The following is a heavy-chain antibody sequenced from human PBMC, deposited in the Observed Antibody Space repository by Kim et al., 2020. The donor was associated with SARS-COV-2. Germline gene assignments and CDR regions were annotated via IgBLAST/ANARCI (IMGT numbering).Heavy chain of an antibody. CDR3: ARDKQLVSWFDP. D-gene: IGHD6-6*01. Sequence: ASVKVSCKASGYTFTGYYMHWVRQAPGQGLEWMGRINPNSGGTNYAQKFQGRVTMTRDTSISTAYMELSRLRSDDTAVYYCARDKQLVSWFDPWGQGTLVTVSS. CDR1: GYTFTGYY. V-gene: IGHV1-2*06. CDR2: INPNSGGT. J-gene: IGHJ5*02.